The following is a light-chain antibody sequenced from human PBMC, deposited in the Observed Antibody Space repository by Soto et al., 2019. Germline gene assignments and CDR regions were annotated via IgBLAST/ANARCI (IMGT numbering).Light chain of an antibody. Sequence: QAVVTQEPSLTVSPVGTVTLTCASSTGPVTSGYYPNWFQQKPGQAPRALIYSTNSKHSWTPARFSGSLLGGKAALTLSGVQPEDEADYYCMLYFGGAQRYVFGTGTKVTVL. V-gene: IGLV7-43*01. J-gene: IGLJ1*01. CDR2: STN. CDR1: TGPVTSGYY. CDR3: MLYFGGAQRYV.